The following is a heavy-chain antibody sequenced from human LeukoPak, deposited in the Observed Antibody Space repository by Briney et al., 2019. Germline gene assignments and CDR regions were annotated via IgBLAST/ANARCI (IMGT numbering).Heavy chain of an antibody. CDR2: MNPNSGNT. V-gene: IGHV1-8*01. CDR1: GYTFTSYD. D-gene: IGHD3-9*01. J-gene: IGHJ6*02. Sequence: ASVKVSCKASGYTFTSYDINWVRQATGQGLEWMGGMNPNSGNTGYAQKFQGGVTMTRNTSISTAYMELSSLRSEDTAVYYCARGGTYYDILTGYYPLKLAYYYYGMDVWGQGTTVTVSS. CDR3: ARGGTYYDILTGYYPLKLAYYYYGMDV.